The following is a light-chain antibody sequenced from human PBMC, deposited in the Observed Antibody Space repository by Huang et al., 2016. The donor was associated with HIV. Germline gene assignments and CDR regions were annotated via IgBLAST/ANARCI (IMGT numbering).Light chain of an antibody. Sequence: DIQMTQSPLSLSASVGDRVTITCRASQSISSYLNWYQQTPGKAPKVLIYTTSTLQSGVPSRFSGSGSGTDFSLTISSLQPEDFATYYCQQSYRTPWAFGQGTKVEIK. CDR2: TTS. V-gene: IGKV1-39*01. J-gene: IGKJ1*01. CDR3: QQSYRTPWA. CDR1: QSISSY.